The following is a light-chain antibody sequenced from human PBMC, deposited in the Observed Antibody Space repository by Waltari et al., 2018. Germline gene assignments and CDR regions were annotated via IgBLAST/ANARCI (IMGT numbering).Light chain of an antibody. CDR1: SSNIGAGSD. CDR3: AAWDDSLNGHWV. J-gene: IGLJ3*02. CDR2: GNS. V-gene: IGLV1-40*01. Sequence: QSVLTQPPSVSGAPGQRVTISCTGNSSNIGAGSDVHWYQQLPGTAPKLLIYGNSKRPSGVPDRFSGSKSGTSGSLAISGLQSEDEADYYCAAWDDSLNGHWVFGGGTKVTVL.